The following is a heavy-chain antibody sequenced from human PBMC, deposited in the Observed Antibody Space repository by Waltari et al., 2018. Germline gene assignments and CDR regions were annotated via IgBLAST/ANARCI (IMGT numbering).Heavy chain of an antibody. CDR1: GGSFSGYS. CDR3: ASFMIVDENWFDP. V-gene: IGHV4-34*01. Sequence: QVQLQQWGAGLLKPSETLSLTCAVYGGSFSGYSWSWIRQPPGKGLEWIGEINHSGSTNYHPSLKSRVTISVDTSKNQFSLKLSSVTAADTAVYYCASFMIVDENWFDPWGQGTLVTVSS. D-gene: IGHD3-22*01. CDR2: INHSGST. J-gene: IGHJ5*02.